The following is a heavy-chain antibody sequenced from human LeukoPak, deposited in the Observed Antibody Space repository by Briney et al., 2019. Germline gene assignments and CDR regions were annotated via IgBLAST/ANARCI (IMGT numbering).Heavy chain of an antibody. J-gene: IGHJ4*02. CDR2: IKQDGSEK. V-gene: IGHV3-7*01. CDR3: RAGSGFGKSKHYYFDY. CDR1: GFTFSSYW. D-gene: IGHD3-10*01. Sequence: GGSLRLSCAASGFTFSSYWMSWVRQAPGKGLEWVANIKQDGSEKYYVDSVKGRFTITRDNAKNSLYLQMNSLRAEDTAVYYCRAGSGFGKSKHYYFDYWGQGTLVTVSS.